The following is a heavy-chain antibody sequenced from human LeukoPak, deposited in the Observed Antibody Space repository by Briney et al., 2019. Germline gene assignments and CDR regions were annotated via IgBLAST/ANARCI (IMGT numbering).Heavy chain of an antibody. D-gene: IGHD3-22*01. Sequence: PPETLTLTCSISGDSTNSVGYYWDCTRHPPGKGLEWLGYIHSGGNAYFNPSVEGRSSICLDKSQNQFFLRLTSVTAADTAVYFCARDHYDSRGDYVVEYWGQGTLVTVSS. CDR2: IHSGGNA. CDR1: GDSTNSVGYY. V-gene: IGHV4-31*03. J-gene: IGHJ4*02. CDR3: ARDHYDSRGDYVVEY.